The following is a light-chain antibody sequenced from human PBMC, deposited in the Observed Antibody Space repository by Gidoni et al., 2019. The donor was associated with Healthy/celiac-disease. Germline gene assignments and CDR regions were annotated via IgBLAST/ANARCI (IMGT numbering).Light chain of an antibody. J-gene: IGLJ2*01. CDR2: GKN. CDR3: NSRDSSGNHQVV. CDR1: SLRSYY. Sequence: SSELTQDPAVSEALGQTVRITCQGDSLRSYYASWYQQKPGQAPVLVIYGKNNRPSGIPDRFSGSSSGNTASLTITGAQAEDEADYYCNSRDSSGNHQVVFGGGTKLTVL. V-gene: IGLV3-19*01.